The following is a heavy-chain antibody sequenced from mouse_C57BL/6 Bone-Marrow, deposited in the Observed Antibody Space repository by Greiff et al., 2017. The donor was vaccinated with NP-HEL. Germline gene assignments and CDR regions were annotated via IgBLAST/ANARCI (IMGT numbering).Heavy chain of an antibody. J-gene: IGHJ4*01. D-gene: IGHD1-1*01. V-gene: IGHV3-6*01. CDR1: GYSITSGYY. CDR3: ARMRYYGSRYYYAMDY. Sequence: EVQLQESGPGLVKPSQSLSLTCSVTGYSITSGYYWNWIRQFPGNKLEWMGYISYDGSNNYNPSLKNRISITRDTSKNQFFLKLNSVTTEDTATYYCARMRYYGSRYYYAMDYWGQGTSVTVSS. CDR2: ISYDGSN.